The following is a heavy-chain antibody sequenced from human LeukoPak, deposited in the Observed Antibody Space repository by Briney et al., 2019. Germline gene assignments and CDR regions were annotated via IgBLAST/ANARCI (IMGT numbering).Heavy chain of an antibody. J-gene: IGHJ4*02. Sequence: GASVKVSCKASGGTFSSYAISWVRQAPGQGLEWMGGIVPIFGTANYAQKFQGRVTITTDESTSTAYMELSSLRSEDTAVYYCARGARHGYFDWLSPLDYWGQGTLVTVSS. CDR3: ARGARHGYFDWLSPLDY. CDR2: IVPIFGTA. V-gene: IGHV1-69*05. CDR1: GGTFSSYA. D-gene: IGHD3-9*01.